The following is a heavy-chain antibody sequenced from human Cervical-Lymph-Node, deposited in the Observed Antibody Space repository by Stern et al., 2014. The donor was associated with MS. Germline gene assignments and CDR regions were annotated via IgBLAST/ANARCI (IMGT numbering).Heavy chain of an antibody. Sequence: QITLKESGPTLVKPTQTLTLTCTFSGFSLSTSGVGVGWIRQPPGKALEWLAFIDWDYRKRYSPSLKNRLTITKDTSKNQVVLTMNNMDPVDTATFYCATHAPGVVPAALDYWGQGTLVTVS. V-gene: IGHV2-5*02. CDR1: GFSLSTSGVG. D-gene: IGHD2-2*01. J-gene: IGHJ4*02. CDR2: IDWDYRK. CDR3: ATHAPGVVPAALDY.